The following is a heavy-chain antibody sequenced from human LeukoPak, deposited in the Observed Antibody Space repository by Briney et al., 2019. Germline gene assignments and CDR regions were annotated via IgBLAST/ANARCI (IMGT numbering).Heavy chain of an antibody. D-gene: IGHD2-2*02. CDR2: ISSSSSYI. J-gene: IGHJ4*02. CDR1: GFTFSSYS. CDR3: ATTLVPAAISPVDY. Sequence: PGGSLRLSCAASGFTFSSYSMNWVRQAPGKGLEWVSSISSSSSYIYYADSVKGRFTISRDNAKNSLYLQMNSLRAEDTAVYYCATTLVPAAISPVDYWGQGTLVTVSS. V-gene: IGHV3-21*01.